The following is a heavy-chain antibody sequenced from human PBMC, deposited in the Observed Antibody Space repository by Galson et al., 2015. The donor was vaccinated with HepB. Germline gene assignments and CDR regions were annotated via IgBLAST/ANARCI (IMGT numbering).Heavy chain of an antibody. Sequence: CAISGDSVFSNSAAWNWIRQSPSRGLEWLGRTYYRSKWYNDYALSVKSRITINPDTSKNQFSLQLISVTPEDTAVYYCARGWTGYWYFDVWGRGTPVTDYS. CDR3: ARGWTGYWYFDV. CDR2: TYYRSKWYN. V-gene: IGHV6-1*01. CDR1: GDSVFSNSAA. J-gene: IGHJ2*01. D-gene: IGHD3/OR15-3a*01.